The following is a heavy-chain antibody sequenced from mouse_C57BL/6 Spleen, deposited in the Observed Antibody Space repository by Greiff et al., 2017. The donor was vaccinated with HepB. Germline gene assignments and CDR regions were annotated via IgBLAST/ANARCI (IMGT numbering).Heavy chain of an antibody. Sequence: VQLQQSGAELVRPGASVKLSCTASGFNIKDDYMHWVKQRPEQGLEWIGWIDPENGDTEYASKFQGKATITADTSSNTAYLQLSSLTSEDTAVYYCTTRGYCDYVAYWGQGTLVTVSA. CDR2: IDPENGDT. V-gene: IGHV14-4*01. CDR1: GFNIKDDY. J-gene: IGHJ3*01. D-gene: IGHD2-4*01. CDR3: TTRGYCDYVAY.